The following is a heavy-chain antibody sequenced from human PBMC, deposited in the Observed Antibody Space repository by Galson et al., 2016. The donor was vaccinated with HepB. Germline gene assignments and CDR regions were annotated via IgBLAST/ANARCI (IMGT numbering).Heavy chain of an antibody. V-gene: IGHV1-24*01. J-gene: IGHJ4*02. Sequence: SVKVSCKVSGYTRTKLSMHWVRQAPGKGLEWMGGFDPTDGETIYEQNFEGRVTMTEDTSTDTAYMELRSLRSDDTAVYYCARSGGRGFGEFFDYWGQGTLVTVSS. CDR2: FDPTDGET. D-gene: IGHD3-10*01. CDR1: GYTRTKLS. CDR3: ARSGGRGFGEFFDY.